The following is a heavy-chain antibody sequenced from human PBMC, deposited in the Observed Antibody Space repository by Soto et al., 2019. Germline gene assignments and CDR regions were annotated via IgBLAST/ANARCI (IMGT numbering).Heavy chain of an antibody. Sequence: SRRLSWEASGFTVDDYAMHWVRQPPGKGLEWVAGITWNSGYIVYADSVKGRFTVSRDNVKSFLYLQLDSLRTEDTALYYCVKDMTVAGPREGLDYWGRGALVTVSA. V-gene: IGHV3-9*01. CDR1: GFTVDDYA. CDR3: VKDMTVAGPREGLDY. CDR2: ITWNSGYI. D-gene: IGHD6-19*01. J-gene: IGHJ4*02.